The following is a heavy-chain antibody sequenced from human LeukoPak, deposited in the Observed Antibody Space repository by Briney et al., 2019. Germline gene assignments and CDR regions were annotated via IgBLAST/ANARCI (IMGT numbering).Heavy chain of an antibody. CDR3: ARHSGSFYYYYGMGV. J-gene: IGHJ6*02. D-gene: IGHD1-26*01. CDR1: GGSISSDY. Sequence: SQTLSLTCTVSGGSISSDYWSWIRQPPGKGLEWIGYMYDSGSTNYNPSFKSRVTISVDTSKNQFSLKLSSVTAADTAVYYCARHSGSFYYYYGMGVWGQGTTVTVSS. CDR2: MYDSGST. V-gene: IGHV4-59*08.